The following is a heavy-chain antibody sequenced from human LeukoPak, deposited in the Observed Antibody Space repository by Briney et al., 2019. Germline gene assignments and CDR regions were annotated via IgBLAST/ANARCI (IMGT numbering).Heavy chain of an antibody. Sequence: PGGSLRLSCAASGFTFSSYSMTWVRQAPGKGLEWVSSISSSSSYIYYADSVKGRFTISRDNAKNSLYLQMNSLRAEDTAVYYCARGPRDYYGSGTFQPTADYWGQGTLVTVSS. CDR1: GFTFSSYS. V-gene: IGHV3-21*01. J-gene: IGHJ4*02. CDR2: ISSSSSYI. D-gene: IGHD3-10*01. CDR3: ARGPRDYYGSGTFQPTADY.